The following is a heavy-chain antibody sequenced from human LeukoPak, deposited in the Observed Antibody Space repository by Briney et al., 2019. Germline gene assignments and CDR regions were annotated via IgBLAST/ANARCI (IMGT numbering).Heavy chain of an antibody. J-gene: IGHJ4*02. CDR3: ARSLVGATIQLFY. CDR1: GDSISKFA. Sequence: SVKVSCKASGDSISKFAVSWVRQAPGQGLQWMGGIIPIFGTADYAQKFQGRVTITRDTSASTAYMELSSLRSEDTAVYYCARSLVGATIQLFYWGQGTLVTVSS. V-gene: IGHV1-69*05. CDR2: IIPIFGTA. D-gene: IGHD1-26*01.